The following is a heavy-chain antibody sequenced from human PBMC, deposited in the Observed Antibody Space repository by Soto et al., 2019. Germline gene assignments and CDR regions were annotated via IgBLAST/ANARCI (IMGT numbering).Heavy chain of an antibody. Sequence: EVQLLESGGHVVQPGESLRLSCTGSGFSFFSYAMSWVRQAPGKGLEWVSTISGSGGHTYYADSVKGRFVVSRDNDKNTVYLHMSSLTCEDTAVYFCAKIEMGWFAHWGQGTQVTVSS. CDR3: AKIEMGWFAH. J-gene: IGHJ5*02. V-gene: IGHV3-23*01. CDR1: GFSFFSYA. CDR2: ISGSGGHT. D-gene: IGHD2-8*01.